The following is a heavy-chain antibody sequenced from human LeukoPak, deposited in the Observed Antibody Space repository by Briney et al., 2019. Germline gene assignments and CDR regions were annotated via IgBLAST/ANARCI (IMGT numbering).Heavy chain of an antibody. CDR2: IIPIFGTA. V-gene: IGHV1-69*05. CDR1: GGTFSSYA. CDR3: ARVGDRDGYRPNYFDY. Sequence: SSVKVSCKASGGTFSSYAISWVRQAPGQGLEWMGGIIPIFGTANYAQKSQGRVTITTDESTSTAYMELSSLRSEDTAVYYCARVGDRDGYRPNYFDYWGQGTLVTVSS. D-gene: IGHD5-24*01. J-gene: IGHJ4*02.